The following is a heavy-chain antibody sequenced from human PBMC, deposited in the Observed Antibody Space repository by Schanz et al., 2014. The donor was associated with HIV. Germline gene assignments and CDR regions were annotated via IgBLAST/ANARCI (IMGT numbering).Heavy chain of an antibody. Sequence: VQLVESGGGVVQPGRSLRLSCAASGFTFDDYDMHWVRQVPGKGLEWVSSISWNSGSRGYADSVKGRFTISRDNDNDSLYLQMNSLRVEDTALYYCVKDSSTLVSGARWFDPWGQGTQVTVSS. CDR3: VKDSSTLVSGARWFDP. CDR1: GFTFDDYD. CDR2: ISWNSGSR. V-gene: IGHV3-9*01. D-gene: IGHD6-19*01. J-gene: IGHJ5*02.